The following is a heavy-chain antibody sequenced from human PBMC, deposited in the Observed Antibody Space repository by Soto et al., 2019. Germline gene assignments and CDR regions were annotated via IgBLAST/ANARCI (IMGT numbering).Heavy chain of an antibody. J-gene: IGHJ4*02. Sequence: TLSLTCTVSGGSVSSGSYYWSWIRQPSGKGLEWIGYIYYSGSTNYNLSLKSRVTISLDTSKNQFSLKLSSVTAADTAVYYCARISGWYYYFDYWGQGTLVTVSS. D-gene: IGHD6-19*01. CDR1: GGSVSSGSYY. CDR2: IYYSGST. V-gene: IGHV4-61*01. CDR3: ARISGWYYYFDY.